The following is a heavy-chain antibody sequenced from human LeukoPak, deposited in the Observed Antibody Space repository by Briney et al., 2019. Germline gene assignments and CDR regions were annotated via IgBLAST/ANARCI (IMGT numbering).Heavy chain of an antibody. CDR1: GGSISSGGHS. D-gene: IGHD6-19*01. V-gene: IGHV4-30-2*01. J-gene: IGHJ3*02. CDR3: ARGDSSGWSTDAFDI. CDR2: INHSGST. Sequence: SETLSLTCAVSGGSISSGGHSWSWIRQPPGKGLEWIGEINHSGSTNYNPSLKSRVTISVDTPKNQFSLKLSSVTAADTAVYYCARGDSSGWSTDAFDIWGQGTMVTVSS.